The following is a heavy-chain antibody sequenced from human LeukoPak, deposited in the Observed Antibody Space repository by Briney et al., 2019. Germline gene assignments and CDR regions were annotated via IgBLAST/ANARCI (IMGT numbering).Heavy chain of an antibody. CDR3: ARGAVVTAIDY. CDR1: GGSISSGGYS. V-gene: IGHV4-30-2*01. J-gene: IGHJ4*02. CDR2: IYHSGST. D-gene: IGHD2-21*02. Sequence: SETLSLTCAVSGGSISSGGYSWRWIRQPPGKGLEWIGYIYHSGSTYYNPSLKSRVTISVDRSKNQFSLKLSSVTAADTAVYYCARGAVVTAIDYWGQGTLVTVSS.